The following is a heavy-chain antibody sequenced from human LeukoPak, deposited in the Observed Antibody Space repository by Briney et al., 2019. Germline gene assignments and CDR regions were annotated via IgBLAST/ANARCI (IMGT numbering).Heavy chain of an antibody. CDR1: GFTFSSYE. D-gene: IGHD1-26*01. Sequence: GGSLRLSCAASGFTFSSYELNWVRQAPGKGLEWVSSINWNGGSTGYADSMKGRFTISRDNAKNSLYLQMNSLRAEDTALYYCARDLESRGSYSADYWGQGTLVTVSS. CDR2: INWNGGST. J-gene: IGHJ4*02. CDR3: ARDLESRGSYSADY. V-gene: IGHV3-20*04.